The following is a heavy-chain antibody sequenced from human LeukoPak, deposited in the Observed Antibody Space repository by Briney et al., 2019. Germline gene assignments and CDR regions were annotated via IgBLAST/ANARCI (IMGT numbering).Heavy chain of an antibody. J-gene: IGHJ5*02. CDR2: MNPNSGNT. V-gene: IGHV1-8*03. Sequence: GASVKVSCKASGYTFTSYDINWVRQATGQGLEWMGWMNPNSGNTGYAQKFQGRVTITRNTSISTAYMEPSSLRSEDTAVYYCARGQKITIFGVVIIGGNWFDPWGQGTLVTVSS. CDR1: GYTFTSYD. CDR3: ARGQKITIFGVVIIGGNWFDP. D-gene: IGHD3-3*01.